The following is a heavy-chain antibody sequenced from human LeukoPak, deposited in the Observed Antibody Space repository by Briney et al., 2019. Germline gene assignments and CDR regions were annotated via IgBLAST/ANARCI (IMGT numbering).Heavy chain of an antibody. V-gene: IGHV4-39*03. J-gene: IGHJ4*02. CDR1: GDSISNSNYY. CDR3: RGYDSSGNWLFDY. D-gene: IGHD3-22*01. Sequence: PAGTLSLTCTVSGDSISNSNYYWAWVRQPPGKGLEWIGSVSYSGSIYYHPSLKSRVTMSVDTSKNQFSLKLSSVTAADTALYYCRGYDSSGNWLFDYWGQGTLVTVSS. CDR2: VSYSGSI.